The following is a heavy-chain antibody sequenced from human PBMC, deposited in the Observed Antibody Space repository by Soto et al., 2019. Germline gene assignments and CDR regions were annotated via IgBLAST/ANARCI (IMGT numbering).Heavy chain of an antibody. J-gene: IGHJ4*02. Sequence: QVQLVQSGAEVKKPGSSVKVSCKASGGTFGSSTISWVRQAPGQGLEWMGGITHVFGAPNYAQKFQGRVTITADKSTSTAYMELRSLRSEDTAVYYCARGELATIADFDCWGQGTQVTVSS. V-gene: IGHV1-69*06. D-gene: IGHD6-13*01. CDR3: ARGELATIADFDC. CDR1: GGTFGSST. CDR2: ITHVFGAP.